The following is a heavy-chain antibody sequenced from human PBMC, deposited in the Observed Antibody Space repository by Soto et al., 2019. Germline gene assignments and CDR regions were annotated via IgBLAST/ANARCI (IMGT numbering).Heavy chain of an antibody. CDR1: GLTFSSYW. Sequence: HHGGSMRLSCAASGLTFSSYWMSWVRQAPGKGLEWVANIKQDGSEKYYVDSVKGRFTISRDNAKNSLYLQMNSLRAEDTAVYYCARDMKSLRYYYYYGMDVWGQGTTVTVSS. CDR2: IKQDGSEK. J-gene: IGHJ6*02. V-gene: IGHV3-7*05. CDR3: ARDMKSLRYYYYYGMDV.